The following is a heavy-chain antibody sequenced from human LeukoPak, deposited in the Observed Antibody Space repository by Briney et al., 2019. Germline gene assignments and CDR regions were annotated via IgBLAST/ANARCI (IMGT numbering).Heavy chain of an antibody. CDR3: ARTSSWSDAFDI. CDR2: INHSGST. CDR1: GGSFSGYY. Sequence: SETLSLTCAVYGGSFSGYYWSWIRQPPGKGLEWIGEINHSGSTNYNPSLKSRVTISVDTSKNQFSPKLSSVTAADTAVYYCARTSSWSDAFDIWGQGTMVTVSS. V-gene: IGHV4-34*01. J-gene: IGHJ3*02. D-gene: IGHD6-13*01.